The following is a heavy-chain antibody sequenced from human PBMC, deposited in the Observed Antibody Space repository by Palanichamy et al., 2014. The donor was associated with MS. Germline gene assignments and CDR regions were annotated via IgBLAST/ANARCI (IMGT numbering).Heavy chain of an antibody. D-gene: IGHD6-13*01. CDR2: LEIGHNT. Sequence: EVQMVESGGGLIQPGESLTLSCAVSGFSVANFFMTWVRQAPGKGLEWVSLLEIGHNTFYSDYVKGRFSISRDNSKNTLYLQMTSLRAEDTAVYYCATENWYRFESWGQGTLVTVSS. J-gene: IGHJ4*02. V-gene: IGHV3-53*01. CDR1: GFSVANFF. CDR3: ATENWYRFES.